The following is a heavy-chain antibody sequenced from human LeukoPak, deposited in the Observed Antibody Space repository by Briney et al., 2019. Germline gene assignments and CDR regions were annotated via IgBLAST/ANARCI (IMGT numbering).Heavy chain of an antibody. D-gene: IGHD3-16*01. CDR2: INHSGST. V-gene: IGHV4-34*01. Sequence: SETLSLTCAVYGGSFSGYYWSWIRQPPGKGLEWIGEINHSGSTNYNPSLKSRVTISVDTSKNQCSLKLSSVTAADTAVYYCARHARGGHYDYVWGRKFDYWGQGTLVTVSS. CDR1: GGSFSGYY. J-gene: IGHJ4*02. CDR3: ARHARGGHYDYVWGRKFDY.